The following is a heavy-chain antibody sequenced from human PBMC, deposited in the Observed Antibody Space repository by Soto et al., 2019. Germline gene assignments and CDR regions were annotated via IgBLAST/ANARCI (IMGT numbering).Heavy chain of an antibody. V-gene: IGHV3-30-3*01. D-gene: IGHD6-13*01. J-gene: IGHJ6*02. CDR1: GFTFSSYA. CDR2: ISYDGSNK. CDR3: ARDTSVGSWRYYYYYGMDV. Sequence: QVQLVESGGGVVQPGRSLRLSCAASGFTFSSYAMHWVRQAPGKGLEWVAVISYDGSNKYYADSVKGRFTISRDNSKNTLYLQMNSLRAEDTAVYYCARDTSVGSWRYYYYYGMDVWGQGTTVTVSS.